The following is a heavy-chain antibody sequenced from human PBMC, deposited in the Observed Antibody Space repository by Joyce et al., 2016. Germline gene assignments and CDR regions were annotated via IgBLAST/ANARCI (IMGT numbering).Heavy chain of an antibody. CDR1: GFSFSTSG. Sequence: QVQLVESGGGAVQPGKSLRPSCAASGFSFSTSGMHWVRQAPGKGLEWVGFISYGGNNEFYADSVKGPFTLSRDNVNSTLFLQMDNLRAEDTAFYYCARGCAVAGTCDWGPGTLVTVS. D-gene: IGHD6-19*01. CDR3: ARGCAVAGTCD. CDR2: ISYGGNNE. J-gene: IGHJ4*02. V-gene: IGHV3-30*03.